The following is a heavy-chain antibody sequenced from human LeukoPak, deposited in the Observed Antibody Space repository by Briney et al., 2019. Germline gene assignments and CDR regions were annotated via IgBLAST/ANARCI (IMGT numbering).Heavy chain of an antibody. Sequence: VGSLRLSCAASGFTFSSYWMHWVRQAPGKGLVWVSRINSDGSSTSYADSVKGRFTISRDNAKNTLYLQMNSLRAEDTAVYYCARDGGKGYRNWFDPWGQETLVTVSS. D-gene: IGHD3-16*01. J-gene: IGHJ5*02. CDR2: INSDGSST. CDR1: GFTFSSYW. CDR3: ARDGGKGYRNWFDP. V-gene: IGHV3-74*01.